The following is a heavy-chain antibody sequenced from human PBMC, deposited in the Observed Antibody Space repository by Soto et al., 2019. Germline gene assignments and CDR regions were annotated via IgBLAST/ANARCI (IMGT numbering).Heavy chain of an antibody. V-gene: IGHV1-18*04. J-gene: IGHJ4*02. CDR3: ARDGGSSSGGDY. Sequence: QVQLVQSGAEVKKPGASVKVSCKASGYTFTSYGISWVRQAPGQGLEWMGWISAYNGNTHYAQQLQGRGNMTTDISTSTADMEPSSLRSDDTAVYYCARDGGSSSGGDYWGQGTLVTVSS. CDR1: GYTFTSYG. CDR2: ISAYNGNT. D-gene: IGHD6-6*01.